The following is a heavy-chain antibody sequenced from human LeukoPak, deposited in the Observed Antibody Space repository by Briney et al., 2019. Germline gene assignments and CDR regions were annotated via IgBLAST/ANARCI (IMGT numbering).Heavy chain of an antibody. CDR2: IYYSGST. CDR3: ARPTGAGGSGNDAFDI. J-gene: IGHJ3*02. V-gene: IGHV4-4*02. Sequence: SGTLSLTCAVSGGSISSSNWWSWVRQPPGKGLEWIGYIYYSGSTNYNPSLKSRVTISVDTSKNQFSLKLSSVTAADTAVYYCARPTGAGGSGNDAFDIWGQGTLVTVSS. CDR1: GGSISSSNW. D-gene: IGHD3-10*01.